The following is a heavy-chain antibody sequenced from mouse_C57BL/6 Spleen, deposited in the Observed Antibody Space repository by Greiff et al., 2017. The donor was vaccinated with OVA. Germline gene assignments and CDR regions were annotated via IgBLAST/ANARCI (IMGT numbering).Heavy chain of an antibody. CDR3: ASYGSYFDY. V-gene: IGHV1-54*01. CDR2: INPGSGGT. J-gene: IGHJ2*01. Sequence: QVQLQQSGAELVRPGTSVKVSCKASGYAFTNYLIEWVKQRPGQGLEWIGVINPGSGGTNYNEKFKGKATLTADKSSSTAYMQLSSLTSEDSAVYFCASYGSYFDYWGQGTTLTVSS. D-gene: IGHD2-2*01. CDR1: GYAFTNYL.